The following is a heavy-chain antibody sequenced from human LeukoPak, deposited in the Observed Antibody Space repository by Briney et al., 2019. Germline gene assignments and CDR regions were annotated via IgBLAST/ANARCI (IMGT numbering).Heavy chain of an antibody. CDR1: GFTFSSYG. V-gene: IGHV3-30*18. D-gene: IGHD5-12*01. J-gene: IGHJ6*02. CDR3: AKRDIVATRGYYYYGMDV. Sequence: GRSLRLSCAASGFTFSSYGMHWVRQAPGKGLEWVAVISYDGSNKYYADSVKGRFTISRDNSKNTLYLQMNSLRAEDTAVYYCAKRDIVATRGYYYYGMDVWGQGTTVTVSS. CDR2: ISYDGSNK.